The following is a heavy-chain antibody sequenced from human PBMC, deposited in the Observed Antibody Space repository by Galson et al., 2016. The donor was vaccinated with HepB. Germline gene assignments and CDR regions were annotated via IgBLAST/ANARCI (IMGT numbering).Heavy chain of an antibody. D-gene: IGHD2-8*01. CDR2: IYSSGNT. V-gene: IGHV3-53*01. CDR3: ARDNGV. J-gene: IGHJ4*02. CDR1: GFTVSNNY. Sequence: SLRLSCAASGFTVSNNYLSWVRQAPGKGLELVSLIYSSGNTWYADSVKGRFTISRDNPKNTLHLQMNSLRAEDTAVYYCARDNGVWGQGTLVTVSS.